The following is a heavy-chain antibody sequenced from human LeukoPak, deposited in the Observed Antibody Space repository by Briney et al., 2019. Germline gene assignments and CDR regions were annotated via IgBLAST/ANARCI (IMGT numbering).Heavy chain of an antibody. J-gene: IGHJ5*02. V-gene: IGHV3-23*01. CDR1: GFTFSSYA. Sequence: GGSLRLSCAASGFTFSSYAMSWVRQAPGKGLEWVSAISGSGGSTYYADSAKGRFTISRDNSKNTLYLQMNSLRAEDTAVYYCAKASSAPRGIVVVVAATDWFDPWGQGTLVTVSS. CDR3: AKASSAPRGIVVVVAATDWFDP. D-gene: IGHD2-15*01. CDR2: ISGSGGST.